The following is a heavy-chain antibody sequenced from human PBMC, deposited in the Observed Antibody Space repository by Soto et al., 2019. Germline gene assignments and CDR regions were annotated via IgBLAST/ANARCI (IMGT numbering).Heavy chain of an antibody. CDR1: GFSFRSYS. CDR3: ARDPKSGNQKLYFDY. Sequence: EVQLVESGGNLVQPGGSLRLSCVASGFSFRSYSMNWVRQAPGKGPEWVAYVSGSGNTQYYADSVKGRFTISRDNAKQSLYLQLNSLRDEDTAVYYCARDPKSGNQKLYFDYWGQGALVTFSS. J-gene: IGHJ4*02. V-gene: IGHV3-48*02. D-gene: IGHD1-26*01. CDR2: VSGSGNTQ.